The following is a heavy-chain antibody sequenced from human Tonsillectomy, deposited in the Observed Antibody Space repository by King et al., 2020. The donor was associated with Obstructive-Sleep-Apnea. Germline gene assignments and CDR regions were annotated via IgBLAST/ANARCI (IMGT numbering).Heavy chain of an antibody. V-gene: IGHV3-23*04. J-gene: IGHJ4*02. Sequence: VQLVESGGGLVQPGGSLRLSCAASGFTFSSYAMSWVCQAPGKGLEWVSGFSGSGGSTYYADSVKGRFTISRDNSKNTVYLQMNSLRAEDTAVYYCEFYYDSSGYHDYWGQGTLVTVSS. CDR2: FSGSGGST. CDR3: EFYYDSSGYHDY. CDR1: GFTFSSYA. D-gene: IGHD3-22*01.